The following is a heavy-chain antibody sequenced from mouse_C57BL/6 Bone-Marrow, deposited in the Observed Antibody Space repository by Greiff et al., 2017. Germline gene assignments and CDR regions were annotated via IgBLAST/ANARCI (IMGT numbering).Heavy chain of an antibody. J-gene: IGHJ3*02. D-gene: IGHD2-10*01. CDR1: GFTFSSYG. CDR3: ARPFYAG. CDR2: ISSGGSYT. Sequence: EVQLVESGGDLVKPGGSLKLSCAASGFTFSSYGMSWVRQTPDKRLEWVATISSGGSYTYYPDSVKGRFTISRDNAKNTLYLQMSSLKSEDTAMYYCARPFYAGWGQGTLVTVSA. V-gene: IGHV5-6*01.